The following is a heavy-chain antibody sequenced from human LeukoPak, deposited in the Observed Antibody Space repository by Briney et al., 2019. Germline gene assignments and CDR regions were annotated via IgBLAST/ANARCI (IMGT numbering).Heavy chain of an antibody. V-gene: IGHV6-1*01. D-gene: IGHD3-9*01. CDR1: GDRVSSNSAA. J-gene: IGHJ5*02. CDR3: ARDRFYYDILTGYAPQNWFDP. Sequence: SQTLSLTCAISGDRVSSNSAAWNWIRQSPWRGLEWLGRTYYRSKWYNDYAVSVKSRITINPDTSKNQFSLQLNSMTPEDTAVYYCARDRFYYDILTGYAPQNWFDPWGQGTLVTVSS. CDR2: TYYRSKWYN.